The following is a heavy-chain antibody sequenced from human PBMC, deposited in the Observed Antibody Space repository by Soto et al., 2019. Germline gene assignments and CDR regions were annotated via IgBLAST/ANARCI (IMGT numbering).Heavy chain of an antibody. CDR2: LIGGHYGT. CDR1: GFTLQNYA. Sequence: GGSLRLSCTASGFTLQNYAMAWVRQAPGKGLEWVSTLIGGHYGTAYSYSVKGRFTVSRDNSKNCLYLQMNSLGVEDTAMYFCAKGKSTGDIDWLDPWGQGTLVTVSS. J-gene: IGHJ5*02. V-gene: IGHV3-23*01. CDR3: AKGKSTGDIDWLDP. D-gene: IGHD3-10*01.